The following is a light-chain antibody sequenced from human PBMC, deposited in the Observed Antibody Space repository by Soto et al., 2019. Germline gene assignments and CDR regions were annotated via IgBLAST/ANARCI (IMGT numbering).Light chain of an antibody. V-gene: IGKV3-11*01. Sequence: EIVLTQSPATLSLSPGERATLSCRASQSVSSYLAWYQQKPGQAPRLLIYDASNRATGIPARFSGSGSGTDFTLTIRSLEPEDFAVYYCQQRSNWPPLTFGGGTKVDI. CDR1: QSVSSY. CDR2: DAS. CDR3: QQRSNWPPLT. J-gene: IGKJ4*01.